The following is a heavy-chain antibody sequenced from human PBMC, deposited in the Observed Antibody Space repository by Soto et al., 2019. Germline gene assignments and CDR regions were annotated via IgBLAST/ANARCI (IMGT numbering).Heavy chain of an antibody. Sequence: ASVKVSCKASGYTFTSYYMHWVRQAPGQGLEWMGIINPSGGSTSYAQKFQGRVTMTRDTSTSTVYMELSSLRSEETAVYYCAREGMFRTSGYGYNWFDPWGQGTLVTVSS. CDR1: GYTFTSYY. CDR2: INPSGGST. J-gene: IGHJ5*02. D-gene: IGHD5-12*01. CDR3: AREGMFRTSGYGYNWFDP. V-gene: IGHV1-46*01.